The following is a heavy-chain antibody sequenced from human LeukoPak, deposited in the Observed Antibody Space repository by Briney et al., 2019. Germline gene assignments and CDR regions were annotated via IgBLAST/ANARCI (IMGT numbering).Heavy chain of an antibody. CDR3: ARSPNWGWGSFDY. J-gene: IGHJ4*02. V-gene: IGHV3-21*01. CDR2: ISSSSSYI. D-gene: IGHD7-27*01. CDR1: GFTFCSYS. Sequence: GGSLSLSCAATGFTFCSYSMNWVRQAPGKGMEWVSSISSSSSYIYYADSVKGRFTISRDNAKNSLYLQMNSLRAEDTAVYYCARSPNWGWGSFDYWGQGTLVTVSS.